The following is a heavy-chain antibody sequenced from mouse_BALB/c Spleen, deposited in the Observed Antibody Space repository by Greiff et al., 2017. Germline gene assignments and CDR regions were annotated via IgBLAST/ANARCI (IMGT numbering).Heavy chain of an antibody. Sequence: VQLKQSGAELARPGASVKLSCKASGYTFTDYYINWVKQRTGQGLEWIGEIYPGSGNTYYNEKFKGKATLTADKSSSTAYMQLSSLTSEDSAVYFCAVYDYDEKVWFAYWGQGTLVTVSA. CDR2: IYPGSGNT. D-gene: IGHD2-4*01. V-gene: IGHV1-77*01. J-gene: IGHJ3*01. CDR3: AVYDYDEKVWFAY. CDR1: GYTFTDYY.